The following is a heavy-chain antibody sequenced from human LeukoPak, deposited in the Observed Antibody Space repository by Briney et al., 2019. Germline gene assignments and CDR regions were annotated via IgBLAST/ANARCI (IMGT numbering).Heavy chain of an antibody. J-gene: IGHJ5*02. D-gene: IGHD6-13*01. CDR1: GYSFTSYW. V-gene: IGHV5-51*01. CDR2: IYPGDSDT. CDR3: ARQILYSSSWYYWFDP. Sequence: GESLKISCNGSGYSFTSYWIGWVRQMPGKGLEWMRIIYPGDSDTRYSPSFQGQVTISADKSISTAYLQWSSLKAPDTAMYYCARQILYSSSWYYWFDPWGQGTLVTVSS.